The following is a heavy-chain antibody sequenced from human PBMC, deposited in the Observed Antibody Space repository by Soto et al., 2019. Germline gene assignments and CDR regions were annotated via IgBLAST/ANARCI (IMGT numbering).Heavy chain of an antibody. D-gene: IGHD4-17*01. CDR1: GFTFSSYG. CDR2: ISYHGNEK. V-gene: IGHV3-30*18. CDR3: AKDLLHNSVTTCGS. J-gene: IGHJ5*02. Sequence: QVQLVESGGGVVQPGRSLRLSRAASGFTFSSYGMHWVRQAPGKGLEWVAVISYHGNEKYYADSVKGRFTISRDNFKSTLYLQMSSLRAEDSAIYFCAKDLLHNSVTTCGSWGKGTLVTVSS.